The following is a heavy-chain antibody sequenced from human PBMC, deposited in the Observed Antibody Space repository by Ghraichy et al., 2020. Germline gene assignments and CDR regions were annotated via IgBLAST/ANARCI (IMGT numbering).Heavy chain of an antibody. Sequence: SETLSLTCTVSGGSISSYYWSWIRQPPGKGLEWIGSIYETGSTNYNPSLKSRVTISVDTSTSQFSLRLSSVTAADTAVYYCARESAYCGGDCYPRWFDPWCQGTLVIVSS. J-gene: IGHJ5*02. CDR1: GGSISSYY. CDR3: ARESAYCGGDCYPRWFDP. V-gene: IGHV4-59*01. CDR2: IYETGST. D-gene: IGHD2-21*01.